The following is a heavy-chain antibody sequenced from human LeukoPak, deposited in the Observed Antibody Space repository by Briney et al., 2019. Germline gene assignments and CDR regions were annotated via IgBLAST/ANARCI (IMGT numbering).Heavy chain of an antibody. D-gene: IGHD2-21*02. CDR2: IYSGGST. J-gene: IGHJ4*02. CDR1: GFTVSSNY. V-gene: IGHV3-66*01. CDR3: ARDNCGGDCYFGPSYYFDY. Sequence: GGSLILSCAASGFTVSSNYMSWVRQAPGKGREGGSVIYSGGSTYYADSVKGRFTISRDNSKNTLYLQMNSLRAEDTAVYYCARDNCGGDCYFGPSYYFDYWGQGTLVTVSS.